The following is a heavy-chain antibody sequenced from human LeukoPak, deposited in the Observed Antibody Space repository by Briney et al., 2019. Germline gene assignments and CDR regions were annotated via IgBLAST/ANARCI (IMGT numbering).Heavy chain of an antibody. CDR2: IIPILGIA. D-gene: IGHD2-15*01. Sequence: SVKVSCKASGYSFTNYGISWVRQAPGQGLEWMGRIIPILGIANYAQRFQGRVTITADKSTTTAYMELSSLRSEDTAVYYCASLGLGYCSGGRCPGYFDLWGRGTLVTVSS. J-gene: IGHJ2*01. CDR3: ASLGLGYCSGGRCPGYFDL. CDR1: GYSFTNYG. V-gene: IGHV1-69*04.